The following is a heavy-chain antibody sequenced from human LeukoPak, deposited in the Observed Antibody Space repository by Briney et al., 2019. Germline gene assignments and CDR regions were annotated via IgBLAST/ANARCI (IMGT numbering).Heavy chain of an antibody. CDR1: GFTFSSYA. Sequence: GGSLRLSCAASGFTFSSYAMSWVRQAPGKGLEWVSAISGSGGSTYYADSVKGRFTISRDNSKNTLYLQMNSLRAEDTAVYYCAKKLHYHDSSGYHYPFDYWGQGTLVTVSS. CDR3: AKKLHYHDSSGYHYPFDY. J-gene: IGHJ4*02. V-gene: IGHV3-23*01. D-gene: IGHD3-22*01. CDR2: ISGSGGST.